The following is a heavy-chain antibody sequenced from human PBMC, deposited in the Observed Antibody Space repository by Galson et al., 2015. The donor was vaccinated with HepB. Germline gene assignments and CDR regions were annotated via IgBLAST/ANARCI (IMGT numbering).Heavy chain of an antibody. J-gene: IGHJ6*03. CDR2: ISYDGSKK. Sequence: SLRLSCAASGFTFSNYGIHWVRQAPGKGLEWVAVISYDGSKKYSADSVKGRFTISRDNSKNTLYLQMNSLRGDDTAVYYCAKDAVAGYYYYYMDVWGKGTTVTVSS. D-gene: IGHD6-19*01. CDR1: GFTFSNYG. V-gene: IGHV3-30*18. CDR3: AKDAVAGYYYYYMDV.